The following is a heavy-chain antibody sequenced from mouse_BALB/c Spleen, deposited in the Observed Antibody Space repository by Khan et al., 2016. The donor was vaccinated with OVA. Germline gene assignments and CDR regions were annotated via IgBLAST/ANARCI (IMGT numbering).Heavy chain of an antibody. CDR1: GFTFSTYG. D-gene: IGHD1-1*01. Sequence: VQLKQSGGDLVKPGGSLKLSCAASGFTFSTYGMSWVRQTPDKRLEWVATVSTGGSYTSYPDSVKGRFTISRDNAKNTLYLQMSGLKSEDTAMFYCTRLAYYYDSEGFAYWGQGTLVTVSA. CDR2: VSTGGSYT. J-gene: IGHJ3*01. V-gene: IGHV5-6*01. CDR3: TRLAYYYDSEGFAY.